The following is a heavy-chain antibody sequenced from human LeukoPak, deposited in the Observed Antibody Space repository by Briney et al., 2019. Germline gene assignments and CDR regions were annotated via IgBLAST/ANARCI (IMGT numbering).Heavy chain of an antibody. CDR1: GYNFTNYW. J-gene: IGHJ6*03. V-gene: IGHV5-51*01. D-gene: IGHD2-2*01. CDR2: IYPGDSDT. Sequence: GESLQISWKCSGYNFTNYWIGWVRQLPGKGLEWMGIIYPGDSDTRYSPYFQGQVTITADKSISTAYLQWSRLKASDTAIFYCARHYCSSASCFEGYYYYMDVWGEGTTVTVSS. CDR3: ARHYCSSASCFEGYYYYMDV.